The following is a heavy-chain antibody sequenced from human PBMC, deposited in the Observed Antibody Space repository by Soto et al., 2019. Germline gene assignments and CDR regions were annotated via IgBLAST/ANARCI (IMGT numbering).Heavy chain of an antibody. V-gene: IGHV3-21*01. CDR2: ISSSSSYI. D-gene: IGHD1-20*01. J-gene: IGHJ4*02. CDR3: ARGLAVTGTTPY. CDR1: GFTFSSYS. Sequence: EVQLVASGGGLVKPGGSLRLSCAASGFTFSSYSMNWVRQAPGKGLEWVSAISSSSSYIYYADSVKGRFTISRDNAKNSLYLQMNSLRAEDTAVYYCARGLAVTGTTPYWGQGTLVTVSS.